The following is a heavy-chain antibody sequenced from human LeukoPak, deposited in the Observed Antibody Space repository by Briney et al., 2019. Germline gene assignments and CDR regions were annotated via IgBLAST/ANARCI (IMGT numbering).Heavy chain of an antibody. J-gene: IGHJ6*03. CDR3: AREGFGLRFLEWLPYYYYMDV. CDR2: ISGSGGST. Sequence: GGSLRLSCAASGFMFSSYAMSWVRQAPGKGLEWVSAISGSGGSTYYADSVKGRFTISRDNSKNTLYLQMNSLRAEDTAVYYCAREGFGLRFLEWLPYYYYMDVWGKGTTVTVSS. CDR1: GFMFSSYA. D-gene: IGHD3-3*01. V-gene: IGHV3-23*01.